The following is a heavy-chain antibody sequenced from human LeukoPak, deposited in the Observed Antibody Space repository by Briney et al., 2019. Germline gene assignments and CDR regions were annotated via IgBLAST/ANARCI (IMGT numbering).Heavy chain of an antibody. CDR3: AGDLARQADS. Sequence: ASVTVSCKASGYSFTRFYINWVRQAPRQGLDGLGVFDASDATTASSQQCQGRVTMTRKTSTSTVYMELSSLRSEDTAVYFWAGDLARQADSWGQGTLVTVSS. CDR2: FDASDATT. CDR1: GYSFTRFY. V-gene: IGHV1-46*01. J-gene: IGHJ4*02.